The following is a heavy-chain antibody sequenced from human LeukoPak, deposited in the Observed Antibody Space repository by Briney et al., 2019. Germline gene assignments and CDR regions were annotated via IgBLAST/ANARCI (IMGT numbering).Heavy chain of an antibody. D-gene: IGHD3-10*01. CDR2: ISSSGSTI. J-gene: IGHJ6*04. Sequence: GGSLRLSCAASGFTFSSYEMNWVRQAPGKGLEWVSYISSSGSTIYYADSVKGRFTISRDNAKNSLYLQMNSLRAEDTAVYYCARLMVVPVRGVTDVWGKGTTVTVSS. V-gene: IGHV3-48*03. CDR3: ARLMVVPVRGVTDV. CDR1: GFTFSSYE.